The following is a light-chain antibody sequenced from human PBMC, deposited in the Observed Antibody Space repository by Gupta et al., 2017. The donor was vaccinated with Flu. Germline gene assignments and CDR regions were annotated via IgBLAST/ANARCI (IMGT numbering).Light chain of an antibody. CDR1: QSLLHSNGYNY. V-gene: IGKV2-28*01. CDR3: RQAPQTHS. CDR2: WGS. J-gene: IGKJ2*01. Sequence: DIVITQSPLSLPVTPGEPASISCRSSQSLLHSNGYNYLDWYLQKPGQSPQLLIYWGSNRASGGPDRFSGSGSGTDFTLKISSVEAEDVGVYYCRQAPQTHSFGQGTKLEIK.